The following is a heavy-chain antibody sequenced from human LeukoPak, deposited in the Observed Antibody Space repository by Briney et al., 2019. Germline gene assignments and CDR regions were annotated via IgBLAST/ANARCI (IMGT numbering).Heavy chain of an antibody. CDR1: GGSFSGYY. Sequence: SETLSLTWAVYGGSFSGYYWSWIRQPPGKGLEWIGEINHSGSTNYNPSLKSRVTISVDTSKNQFSLKLSSVTAADTAVYYCAGGSRNGYNYGLDYWGQGTLVTVSS. CDR2: INHSGST. D-gene: IGHD5-24*01. J-gene: IGHJ4*02. CDR3: AGGSRNGYNYGLDY. V-gene: IGHV4-34*01.